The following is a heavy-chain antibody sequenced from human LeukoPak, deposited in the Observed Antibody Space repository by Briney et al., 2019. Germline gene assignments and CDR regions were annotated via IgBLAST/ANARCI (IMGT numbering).Heavy chain of an antibody. CDR3: ARDGTLDILTGYSLAPFDY. CDR2: ISYDGSNK. CDR1: GFTFSSYA. V-gene: IGHV3-30*04. D-gene: IGHD3-9*01. Sequence: GGSLRLSCAASGFTFSSYAMHWVRQAPGKGLEWVAVISYDGSNKYYADSVKGRFTISRDNSKNTLYLQMNSLRAEDTAVYYCARDGTLDILTGYSLAPFDYWGQGTLVTVSS. J-gene: IGHJ4*02.